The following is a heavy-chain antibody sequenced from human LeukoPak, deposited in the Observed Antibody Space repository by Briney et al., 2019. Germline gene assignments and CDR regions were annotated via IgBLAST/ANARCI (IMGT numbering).Heavy chain of an antibody. D-gene: IGHD3-22*01. CDR2: TRNKANSYTT. Sequence: PGGSLRLSCAASGFTFSDHYMDWVRQAPGKGLEWVGRTRNKANSYTTEYAASVKGRFTISRDDSKNSLYLQMNSLKTEDTAVYYCAREWDSSGYDAFDIWGQGTMVTVSS. V-gene: IGHV3-72*01. CDR1: GFTFSDHY. CDR3: AREWDSSGYDAFDI. J-gene: IGHJ3*02.